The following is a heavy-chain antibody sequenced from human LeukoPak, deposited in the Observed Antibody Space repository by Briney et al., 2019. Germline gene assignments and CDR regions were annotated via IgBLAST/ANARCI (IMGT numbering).Heavy chain of an antibody. D-gene: IGHD3-10*01. J-gene: IGHJ3*02. CDR3: AGDYYGSGSYSFAFDI. CDR1: GFTVSSNY. V-gene: IGHV3-53*01. Sequence: GGSLRLSCAASGFTVSSNYMSWVRQAPGKGLEWVSVIYSGGSTYYADSVKGRFTISRDNSKNTLYLQMNSLRAEDTAVCYCAGDYYGSGSYSFAFDIWGQGTMVTVSS. CDR2: IYSGGST.